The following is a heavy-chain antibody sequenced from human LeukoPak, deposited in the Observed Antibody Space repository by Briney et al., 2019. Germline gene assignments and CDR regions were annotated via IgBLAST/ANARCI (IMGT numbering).Heavy chain of an antibody. V-gene: IGHV4-30-4*01. D-gene: IGHD3-9*01. CDR3: ARLYYDILTGYLEGAFDI. CDR2: IYYSGST. J-gene: IGHJ3*02. CDR1: GGSISSGDYY. Sequence: SETLSLTCTVSGGSISSGDYYWSWIRQPPGKGLEWIGYIYYSGSTYYNPSLKSRVTTSVDTSKNQFSLKLSSVTAADTAVYYCARLYYDILTGYLEGAFDIWGQGTMVTVSS.